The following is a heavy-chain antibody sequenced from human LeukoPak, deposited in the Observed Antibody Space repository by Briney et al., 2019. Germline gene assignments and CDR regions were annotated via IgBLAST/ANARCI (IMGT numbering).Heavy chain of an antibody. Sequence: PGGSLRLSCAASGFTFSTYAMSWVRQAPGKGLEWVSGIRGSDISTYYADSVKGRFTISRDNAKNSLYLQMNSLRAEDTAVYYCADLSGSYENWFDPWGQGTLVTVSS. CDR2: IRGSDIST. CDR1: GFTFSTYA. J-gene: IGHJ5*02. D-gene: IGHD1-26*01. V-gene: IGHV3-23*01. CDR3: ADLSGSYENWFDP.